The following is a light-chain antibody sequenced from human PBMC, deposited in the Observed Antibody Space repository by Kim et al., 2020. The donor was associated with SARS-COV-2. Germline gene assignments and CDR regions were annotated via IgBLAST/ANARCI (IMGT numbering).Light chain of an antibody. CDR2: GAS. CDR3: QQYGSSPRT. J-gene: IGKJ2*01. CDR1: QSVSSSY. Sequence: EIVLTQSPGTLSLSPGERATLSCRASQSVSSSYLAWYQQKPGQAPRLLIHGASSRATGIPDRFSGSGSGTDFTLTIGRLEPEDFAVYYCQQYGSSPRTFGQGTKLEI. V-gene: IGKV3-20*01.